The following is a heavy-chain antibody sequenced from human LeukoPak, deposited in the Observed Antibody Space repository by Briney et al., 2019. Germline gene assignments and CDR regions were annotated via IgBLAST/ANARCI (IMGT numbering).Heavy chain of an antibody. J-gene: IGHJ5*02. CDR3: AKALSEGITMIVVVPGWFDP. Sequence: PGGSLRLSCAASGFAFSTYWMNWVRQAPGKGLEWVANIKQDGSERYYVDSVKGRFTISRDNAKNSLYMQMNNLRAEDTAVYYCAKALSEGITMIVVVPGWFDPWGQGTLVTVSS. CDR1: GFAFSTYW. D-gene: IGHD3-22*01. CDR2: IKQDGSER. V-gene: IGHV3-7*03.